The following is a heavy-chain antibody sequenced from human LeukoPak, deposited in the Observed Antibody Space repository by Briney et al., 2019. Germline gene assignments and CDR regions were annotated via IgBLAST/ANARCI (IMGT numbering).Heavy chain of an antibody. CDR3: AVGITILGVAASFDS. D-gene: IGHD3-3*01. J-gene: IGHJ4*02. V-gene: IGHV4-34*01. Sequence: SETMYLTCAVYGASYNAYYWSWIRQPPGKGLEWIGDIDHRGTATYNPSLKSRLSISADASKNQFSLKLNSVTDADTAVYYCAVGITILGVAASFDSWGQGNLVIVSS. CDR2: IDHRGTA. CDR1: GASYNAYY.